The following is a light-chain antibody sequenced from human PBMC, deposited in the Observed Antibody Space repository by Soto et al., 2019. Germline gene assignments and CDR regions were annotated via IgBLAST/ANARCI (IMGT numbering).Light chain of an antibody. CDR1: QSVSGRY. CDR2: GAS. Sequence: EIVLTQSPGTLSLSPGERATLSCRASQSVSGRYLAWYQQKPGQAPRLLIYGASSRATGIPDRFSGSGSGTDFTLTISRLEPEDFAVYYCQQHDSSPRTFGQGTKVDIK. V-gene: IGKV3-20*01. J-gene: IGKJ1*01. CDR3: QQHDSSPRT.